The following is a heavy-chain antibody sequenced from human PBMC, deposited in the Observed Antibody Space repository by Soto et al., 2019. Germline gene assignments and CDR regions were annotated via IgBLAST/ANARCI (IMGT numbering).Heavy chain of an antibody. CDR1: GGTFSSYA. J-gene: IGHJ5*02. V-gene: IGHV1-69*13. CDR3: ARVIVLVPAANTVSWFDP. CDR2: IIPIFGTA. Sequence: GASVKVSCKASGGTFSSYAISWVRQAPGQGLEWTGGIIPIFGTANYAQKFQGRVTITADESTSTAYMELSSLRSEDTAVYYCARVIVLVPAANTVSWFDPWGQGTLVTVSS. D-gene: IGHD2-2*01.